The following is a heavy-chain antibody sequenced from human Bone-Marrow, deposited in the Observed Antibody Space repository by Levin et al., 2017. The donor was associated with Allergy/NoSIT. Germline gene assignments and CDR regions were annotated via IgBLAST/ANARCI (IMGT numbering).Heavy chain of an antibody. CDR2: IGSSSSYI. Sequence: GGSLRLSCAASGFTFSSYSMNWVRQAPGKGLEWVSSIGSSSSYIYYADSVKGRFTISRDNAKNSLYLQMNSLRAEDTAVYYCARAPSSSGWSFDYWGQGTLVTVSS. J-gene: IGHJ4*02. V-gene: IGHV3-21*01. CDR3: ARAPSSSGWSFDY. CDR1: GFTFSSYS. D-gene: IGHD6-13*01.